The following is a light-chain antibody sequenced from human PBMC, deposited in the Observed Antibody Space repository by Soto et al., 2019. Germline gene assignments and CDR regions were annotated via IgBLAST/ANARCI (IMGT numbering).Light chain of an antibody. Sequence: DIQMTQSPSSLSASVADRVSITCRASQSINNYLNWYQQKPGKAPKLLMFGASILQSGVPSRFSGSSSGTDFTLTISSLQPEDCATYYCQQGFRTPPTFGGGTKVDIK. CDR2: GAS. J-gene: IGKJ4*01. CDR1: QSINNY. V-gene: IGKV1-39*01. CDR3: QQGFRTPPT.